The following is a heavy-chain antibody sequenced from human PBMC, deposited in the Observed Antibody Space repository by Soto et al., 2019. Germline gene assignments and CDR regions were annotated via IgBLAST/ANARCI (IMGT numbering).Heavy chain of an antibody. CDR2: IYSGGST. D-gene: IGHD3-16*01. CDR1: GFTVSTNY. CDR3: ARDPWAADF. Sequence: EVQLVESGGGLVQPGGSLRLSCAASGFTVSTNYMSWVRQAPGKGLEWVAVIYSGGSTFYADSVRGRVTISRDNSKNMVNLQMNSQRAEDTAVYYCARDPWAADFWGEGTLVTVSS. V-gene: IGHV3-66*01. J-gene: IGHJ4*02.